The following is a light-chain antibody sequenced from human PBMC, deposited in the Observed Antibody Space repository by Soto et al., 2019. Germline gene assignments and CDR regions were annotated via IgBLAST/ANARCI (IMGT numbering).Light chain of an antibody. CDR1: SGHSSYA. CDR3: QTWGTGLLV. CDR2: LNSDGSH. J-gene: IGLJ3*02. V-gene: IGLV4-69*01. Sequence: QSVLTQSPSASASLGASVKLTCTLSSGHSSYAIAWHQQQPEKGPRYLMKLNSDGSHSKGDGIPDRFSGSSSGAERYLTISGLQSEDEADYYCQTWGTGLLVFGGGTKLTVL.